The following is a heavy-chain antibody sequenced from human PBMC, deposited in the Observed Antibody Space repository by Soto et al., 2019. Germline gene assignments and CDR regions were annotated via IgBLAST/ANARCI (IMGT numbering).Heavy chain of an antibody. J-gene: IGHJ5*01. CDR1: GDSISDYY. Sequence: SETLSLTCSVSGDSISDYYWSWIRQPAGKGLEWIGRIHASGSTISNPSLRSRVGLSVDTSKNQFSLKLNSLTAADTAMYYCARYGYSSGWYTAFDSWSQGTLVTVSS. CDR3: ARYGYSSGWYTAFDS. CDR2: IHASGST. D-gene: IGHD6-19*01. V-gene: IGHV4-4*07.